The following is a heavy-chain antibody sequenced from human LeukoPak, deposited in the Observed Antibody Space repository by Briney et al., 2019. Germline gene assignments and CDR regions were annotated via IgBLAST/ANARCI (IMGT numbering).Heavy chain of an antibody. D-gene: IGHD2-21*01. CDR3: VTFYCGFDI. J-gene: IGHJ3*02. V-gene: IGHV3-74*01. CDR1: GFTFSSYW. Sequence: GGSLRLSCAASGFTFSSYWMHWVRQAPGKGLVWVSGINSDGSSTSYADSVKGRFTIFRDNAKNTLYLQMNSLRADDTAVYYCVTFYCGFDIWRQGTMVTASS. CDR2: INSDGSST.